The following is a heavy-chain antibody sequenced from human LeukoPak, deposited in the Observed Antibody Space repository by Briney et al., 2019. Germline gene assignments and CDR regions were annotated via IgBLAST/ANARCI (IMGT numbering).Heavy chain of an antibody. CDR2: ISSSGSTI. Sequence: PGGSLRLSCAASGFTFSSYEMNWVRQAPGKGLEWVSYISSSGSTIYYADSVKGRFTISRDNAKNSLYLQMNSLRAEDTAVYYCARALRRSGLDYWGQGTLVTVSS. CDR1: GFTFSSYE. J-gene: IGHJ4*02. CDR3: ARALRRSGLDY. V-gene: IGHV3-48*03. D-gene: IGHD5/OR15-5a*01.